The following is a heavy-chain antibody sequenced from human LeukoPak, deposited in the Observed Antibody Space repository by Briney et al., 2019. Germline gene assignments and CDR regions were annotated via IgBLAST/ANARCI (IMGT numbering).Heavy chain of an antibody. CDR1: GGTFSSYA. V-gene: IGHV1-69*06. J-gene: IGHJ4*02. Sequence: ASVKVSCKASGGTFSSYAISWVRQAPGQGLEWMGGIIPIFGTANYAQKFQGRVTITADKSTSTAYMELSSLRSEDTAVYYCARGGNYYGSGSYSFPFDYWGQGTLVTVSS. CDR2: IIPIFGTA. D-gene: IGHD3-10*01. CDR3: ARGGNYYGSGSYSFPFDY.